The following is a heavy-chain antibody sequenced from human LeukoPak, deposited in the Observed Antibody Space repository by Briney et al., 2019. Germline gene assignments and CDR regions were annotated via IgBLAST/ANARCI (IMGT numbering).Heavy chain of an antibody. J-gene: IGHJ4*02. D-gene: IGHD3-9*01. Sequence: PSETLSLTCTVSGGSISSYYWSWIRQPPGKGLEWIGYIYYSGSTNYNPSLKSRVTISVDTSKNQFSLKLSSVTAADTAVYYCARGLGSFDWLWEHWGPGTLVTVSS. CDR2: IYYSGST. CDR1: GGSISSYY. CDR3: ARGLGSFDWLWEH. V-gene: IGHV4-59*08.